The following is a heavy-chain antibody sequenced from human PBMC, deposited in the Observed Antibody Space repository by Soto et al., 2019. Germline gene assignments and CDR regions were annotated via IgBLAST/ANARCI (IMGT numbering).Heavy chain of an antibody. CDR3: ARTSAI. CDR2: IYHSGST. Sequence: QLQLQESGSGLVKPSQTLSLTCAVSGGSISSGGYSWSWIRQPPVKGLEWIVYIYHSGSTYYIPSLNSRATITVDRSKDHFSLKLRSVARAETGVYYFARTSAIWGQRTIVTVSS. V-gene: IGHV4-30-2*01. J-gene: IGHJ3*02. CDR1: GGSISSGGYS.